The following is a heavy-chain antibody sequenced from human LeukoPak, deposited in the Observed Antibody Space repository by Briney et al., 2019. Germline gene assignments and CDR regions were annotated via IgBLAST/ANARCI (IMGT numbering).Heavy chain of an antibody. D-gene: IGHD1-26*01. CDR1: GYTFTSYY. CDR2: INPNSGGT. CDR3: ARDGIRGGSYGWVFFDY. V-gene: IGHV1-2*02. Sequence: ASVKVSCKASGYTFTSYYMHWVGQAPGQGREWMGWINPNSGGTNYAQKVQGRVTMTRDTSISTAYMELSRLRSDDTAVYYCARDGIRGGSYGWVFFDYWGQGTLVTVSS. J-gene: IGHJ4*02.